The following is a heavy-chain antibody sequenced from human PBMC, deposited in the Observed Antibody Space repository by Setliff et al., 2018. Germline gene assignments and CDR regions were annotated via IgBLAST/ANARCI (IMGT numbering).Heavy chain of an antibody. J-gene: IGHJ4*02. CDR3: ARESATIGEFPLYYFDK. Sequence: PSETLSLTCSVSGGSISSGGFYWSWIRQSAGRGLEWIGHFHTGGATDNNLSLKSRVTISLDSSKKQFSLRLSSVTAADAAVYFCARESATIGEFPLYYFDKWGQGIPVTVSS. D-gene: IGHD3-10*01. CDR1: GGSISSGGFY. CDR2: FHTGGAT. V-gene: IGHV4-61*09.